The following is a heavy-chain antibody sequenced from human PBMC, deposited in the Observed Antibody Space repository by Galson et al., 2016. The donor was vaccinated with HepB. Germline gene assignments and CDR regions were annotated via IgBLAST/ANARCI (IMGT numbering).Heavy chain of an antibody. Sequence: SLRLSRAASGFTVGNNYMSWVRQAPGKGLEWVSLIYSGGNTLYADSVKGRFSISRDNSKNPRYLQMNSLSAEDTAVYYCARTPGASTWGWGQGTLVTVAS. CDR3: ARTPGASTWG. V-gene: IGHV3-66*01. J-gene: IGHJ4*02. D-gene: IGHD6-13*01. CDR1: GFTVGNNY. CDR2: IYSGGNT.